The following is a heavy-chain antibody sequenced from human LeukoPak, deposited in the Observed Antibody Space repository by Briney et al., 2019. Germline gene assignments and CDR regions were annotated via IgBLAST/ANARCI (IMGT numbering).Heavy chain of an antibody. CDR2: ISSGSSYT. CDR3: ARGDKYIAFSPPLQGFHY. D-gene: IGHD3-3*02. CDR1: GFTFSSYS. Sequence: GGSLRLSCAASGFTFSSYSMNWVRQAPGKGLEWVSSISSGSSYTYFADSLKGRFTISRDNAKKSLYQQMNSMRAEDTAVYFCARGDKYIAFSPPLQGFHYWGQGTLVTVSS. V-gene: IGHV3-21*01. J-gene: IGHJ4*02.